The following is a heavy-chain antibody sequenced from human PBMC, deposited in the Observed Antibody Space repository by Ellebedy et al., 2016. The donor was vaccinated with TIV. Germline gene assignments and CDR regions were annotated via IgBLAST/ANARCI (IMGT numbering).Heavy chain of an antibody. Sequence: GSLRLSCTVSGVSITSHFWTWIRQPPGKGLEWIGYVHHSGSTSYNPSLKSRVTISLDASKSQISLNLSSVTAADTAVYYCARDPTDVLTGQIYGMDVWGQGTTVTVSS. D-gene: IGHD3-9*01. CDR2: VHHSGST. CDR3: ARDPTDVLTGQIYGMDV. V-gene: IGHV4-59*11. CDR1: GVSITSHF. J-gene: IGHJ6*02.